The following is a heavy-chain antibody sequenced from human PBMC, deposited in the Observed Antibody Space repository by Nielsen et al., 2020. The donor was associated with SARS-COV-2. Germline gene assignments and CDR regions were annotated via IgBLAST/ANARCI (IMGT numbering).Heavy chain of an antibody. J-gene: IGHJ5*02. V-gene: IGHV7-4-1*02. CDR2: INTNPGNP. D-gene: IGHD5-24*01. CDR1: AYRFTDYA. Sequence: ASVKVSCKASAYRFTDYAINWVRQAPGQGLEYMGWINTNPGNPTYAQGYAGRYVFSLDTSVSTAYLQISSLKAEDTAVYYCARTHEHNYVWFDPWGQGTVVTVSS. CDR3: ARTHEHNYVWFDP.